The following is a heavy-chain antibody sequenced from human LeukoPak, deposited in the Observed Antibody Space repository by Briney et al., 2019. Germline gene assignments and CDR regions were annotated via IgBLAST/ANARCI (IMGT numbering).Heavy chain of an antibody. CDR1: GFTFSSYA. V-gene: IGHV3-30-3*01. D-gene: IGHD3-16*01. CDR2: ISYDGSNK. CDR3: ARHYGP. Sequence: GGSLRLSCAASGFTFSSYAMHWVRQAPGKGLEWVAVISYDGSNKYYADSVKGRFTISRDSSKNTLYLQMNSLRAEDTAVYYCARHYGPWGQGTLVTVSS. J-gene: IGHJ5*02.